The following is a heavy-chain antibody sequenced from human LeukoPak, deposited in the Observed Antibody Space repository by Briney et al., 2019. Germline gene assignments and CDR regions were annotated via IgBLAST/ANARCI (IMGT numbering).Heavy chain of an antibody. D-gene: IGHD5-18*01. CDR1: GGSISSYY. V-gene: IGHV4-59*08. Sequence: SETLSLTCTVSGGSISSYYWSWIRQPPGKGLEWIGYIYYSGSTNYNPSLKSRVTISVDTSKNQFSLKLSSVTAADTAVYYCARAVRYSYGRGYYFDYWGQGTLVTVSS. CDR3: ARAVRYSYGRGYYFDY. J-gene: IGHJ4*02. CDR2: IYYSGST.